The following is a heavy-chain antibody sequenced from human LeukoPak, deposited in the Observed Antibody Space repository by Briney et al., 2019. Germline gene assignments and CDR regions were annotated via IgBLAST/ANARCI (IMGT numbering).Heavy chain of an antibody. CDR1: GYTSTGYY. D-gene: IGHD3-22*01. Sequence: ASVKVSCKASGYTSTGYYMHWVRQAPGQGLEWMGRINPNSGGTNYAQKFQGRVTMTRDTSISTVYMELSSLRSEDTAVYYCARDRYYDSSGPFDYWGQGTLVTVSS. J-gene: IGHJ4*02. CDR2: INPNSGGT. CDR3: ARDRYYDSSGPFDY. V-gene: IGHV1-2*06.